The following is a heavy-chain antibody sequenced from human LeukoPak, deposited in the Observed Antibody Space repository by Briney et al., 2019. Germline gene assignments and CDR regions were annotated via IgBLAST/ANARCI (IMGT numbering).Heavy chain of an antibody. V-gene: IGHV3-30*02. CDR1: GFTFSSYG. J-gene: IGHJ4*02. CDR2: IRYDGSNK. CDR3: AKDLYYYDSSGSDGFDY. D-gene: IGHD3-22*01. Sequence: GGSLRLSCAASGFTFSSYGMHWVRQAPGKGLEWVAFIRYDGSNKYYADSVKGRFTISRDNSKNTLYLQMNSLRAEDTAVYYCAKDLYYYDSSGSDGFDYWGQGTLVTVSS.